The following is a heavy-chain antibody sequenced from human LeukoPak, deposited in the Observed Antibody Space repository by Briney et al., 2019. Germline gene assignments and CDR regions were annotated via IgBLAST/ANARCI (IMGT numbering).Heavy chain of an antibody. CDR2: ISAYNGNT. CDR3: ARAYCSGGSCYSESEGY. J-gene: IGHJ4*02. D-gene: IGHD2-15*01. Sequence: GASVKVSCKASGYTFTSYGISWVRQAPGQGLEWMGWISAYNGNTNYAQKLQGRVTMTTDTSTSTAYMELRSLRSDDTAVYYCARAYCSGGSCYSESEGYWGQGTLVTVSS. V-gene: IGHV1-18*01. CDR1: GYTFTSYG.